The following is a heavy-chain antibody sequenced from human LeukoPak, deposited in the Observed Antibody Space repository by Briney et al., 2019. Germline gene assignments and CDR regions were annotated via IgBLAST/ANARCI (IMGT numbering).Heavy chain of an antibody. CDR1: GFTFSSYA. CDR3: AKNGWLRSSGLWGDY. CDR2: FSGGDGSP. Sequence: GGSLRLSCVAPGFTFSSYAMTWFRQAPGKGLEWVSSFSGGDGSPYHADSVKGRFTISRDNSKSTLYLQMNSLRAEDTAIYYCAKNGWLRSSGLWGDYWGQGALVTVSS. V-gene: IGHV3-23*01. D-gene: IGHD5-12*01. J-gene: IGHJ4*02.